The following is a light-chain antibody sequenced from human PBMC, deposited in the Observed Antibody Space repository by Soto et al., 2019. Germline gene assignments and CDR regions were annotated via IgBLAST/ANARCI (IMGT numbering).Light chain of an antibody. J-gene: IGLJ1*01. CDR3: CSYAGSSFYV. CDR1: SSDVGSYNL. V-gene: IGLV2-23*02. Sequence: QSVLTQPASVPGSPGQSITISCTGTSSDVGSYNLVSWYQQHPGKAPKLMIYEVSKRPSGVSNRFSGSKSGNTASLTISGLQAEDEADYYCCSYAGSSFYVFGTGTRSPS. CDR2: EVS.